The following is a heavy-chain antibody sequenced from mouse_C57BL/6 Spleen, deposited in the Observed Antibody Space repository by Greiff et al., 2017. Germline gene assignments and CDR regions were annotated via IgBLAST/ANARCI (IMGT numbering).Heavy chain of an antibody. Sequence: EVQGVESGGGLVQPGGSLKLSCAASGFTFSDYGMAWVRQAPRKGPEWVAFISNLAYSIYYADTVTGRFTISRENAKNTLYLEMSSLRSEDTAMYYCARRLTGGYFDYWGQGTTLTVSS. CDR3: ARRLTGGYFDY. CDR2: ISNLAYSI. J-gene: IGHJ2*01. CDR1: GFTFSDYG. D-gene: IGHD4-1*01. V-gene: IGHV5-15*01.